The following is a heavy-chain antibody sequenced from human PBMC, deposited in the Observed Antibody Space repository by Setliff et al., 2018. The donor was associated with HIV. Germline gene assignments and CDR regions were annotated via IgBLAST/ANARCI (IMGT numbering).Heavy chain of an antibody. J-gene: IGHJ6*03. CDR2: IMYNEGN. CDR3: ARVGHTRGYSGYDVYYYYMDV. D-gene: IGHD5-12*01. V-gene: IGHV4-59*11. Sequence: SETLSLTCSVSGGSISSHYWGWIRQPPGRGLEWIGYIMYNEGNNFNPSLKSRVTISVDTSKNELSLRLSSVTAADSAVYYCARVGHTRGYSGYDVYYYYMDVWGEGTTVIVSS. CDR1: GGSISSHY.